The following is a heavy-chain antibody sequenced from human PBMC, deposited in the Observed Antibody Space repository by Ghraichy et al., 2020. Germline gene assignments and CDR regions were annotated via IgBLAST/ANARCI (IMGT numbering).Heavy chain of an antibody. J-gene: IGHJ4*02. Sequence: GGSLRLSCAASGFTFSDYYMSWIRQAPGKGLEWVSYISGSGSTIYYADSVKGRFTISRDNAKNSLYLQMDSLRAEDTAVYYCARKIEGGWPLDYWGQGTLVTVSS. CDR3: ARKIEGGWPLDY. CDR2: ISGSGSTI. CDR1: GFTFSDYY. D-gene: IGHD6-19*01. V-gene: IGHV3-11*01.